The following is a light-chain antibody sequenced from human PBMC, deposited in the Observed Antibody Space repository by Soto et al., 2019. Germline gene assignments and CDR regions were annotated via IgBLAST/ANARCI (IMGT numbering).Light chain of an antibody. Sequence: QSVLTQPASVSGSPGQSITISCTGTSSDVGSYNYVSWYQQYPGKAPKLMIYDVSNRPSGVSYRFSGSKSGNTAPLTISGLQAEDEADYYCSSYTTSGTHVVFGGGTKLTVL. V-gene: IGLV2-14*01. CDR2: DVS. CDR1: SSDVGSYNY. J-gene: IGLJ2*01. CDR3: SSYTTSGTHVV.